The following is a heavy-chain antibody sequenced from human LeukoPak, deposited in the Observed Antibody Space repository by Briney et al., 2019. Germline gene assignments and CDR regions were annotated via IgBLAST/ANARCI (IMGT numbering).Heavy chain of an antibody. V-gene: IGHV3-20*04. CDR3: AREDGFCSGGSCYQH. J-gene: IGHJ1*01. CDR1: GFTFDDYG. CDR2: FYWNGVST. D-gene: IGHD2-15*01. Sequence: GRSLRLSCAASGFTFDDYGMSWVSQDPGKGLEWVSLFYWNGVSTDYADSVRGRFTISRDNAKNSLFLQMNSLRAEDTAFYYCAREDGFCSGGSCYQHWGQGTLVTVSS.